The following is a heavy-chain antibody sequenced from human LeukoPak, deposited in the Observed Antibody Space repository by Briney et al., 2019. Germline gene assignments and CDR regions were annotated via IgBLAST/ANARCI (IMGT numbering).Heavy chain of an antibody. V-gene: IGHV3-30*03. Sequence: GGSLRLSCAASGFTFNSYGMHWVRQAPGKGLEWVALISYDGSKRNYADSVKGRFTISRDNAKNSLYLQMNSLRAEDTAVYYCASFIAARYFDYWGQGILVTVSS. CDR2: ISYDGSKR. D-gene: IGHD6-6*01. CDR3: ASFIAARYFDY. J-gene: IGHJ4*02. CDR1: GFTFNSYG.